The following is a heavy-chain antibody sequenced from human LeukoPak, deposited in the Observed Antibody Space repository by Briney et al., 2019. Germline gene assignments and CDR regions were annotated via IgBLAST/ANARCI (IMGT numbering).Heavy chain of an antibody. V-gene: IGHV3-33*01. D-gene: IGHD2-15*01. CDR2: IWFHGGEI. CDR1: GFTFSHYG. J-gene: IGHJ4*02. Sequence: GGSLRLSCAASGFTFSHYGMHWVRQAPGMGLEWVAVIWFHGGEIHYPDSVKGRFTISRDNSKSTLYLQMYNLRADDTAVYYCVRGSGGNGYGYWGDYWGQGTLVTVSP. CDR3: VRGSGGNGYGYWGDY.